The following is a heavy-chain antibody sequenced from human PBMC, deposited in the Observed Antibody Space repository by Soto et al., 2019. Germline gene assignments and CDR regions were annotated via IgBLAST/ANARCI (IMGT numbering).Heavy chain of an antibody. D-gene: IGHD2-15*01. J-gene: IGHJ4*02. V-gene: IGHV4-59*12. CDR1: GASISRYY. CDR2: LYNSGST. CDR3: ARRYGGNFDY. Sequence: SETLSLTCTVSGASISRYYWSWIRQSPGKGLEWIGDLYNSGSTNYNPSLKSRVTISVDKSKNQFSLKLSSVTAADTAVYYCARRYGGNFDYWGQGTLVTSPQ.